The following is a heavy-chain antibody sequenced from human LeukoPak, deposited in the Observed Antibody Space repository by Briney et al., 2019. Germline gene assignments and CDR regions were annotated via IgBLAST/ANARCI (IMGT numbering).Heavy chain of an antibody. Sequence: SETLSLTCTVSGGSISSSSYYWGWIRQPPGKGLEWIGSIYYSGSTYYSPSLKSRVTISVDTSKNQFSLKLSSVTAADTAVYYCASRIAVAGTAFDYWGQGTLVTVSS. CDR2: IYYSGST. V-gene: IGHV4-39*01. J-gene: IGHJ4*02. CDR1: GGSISSSSYY. D-gene: IGHD6-19*01. CDR3: ASRIAVAGTAFDY.